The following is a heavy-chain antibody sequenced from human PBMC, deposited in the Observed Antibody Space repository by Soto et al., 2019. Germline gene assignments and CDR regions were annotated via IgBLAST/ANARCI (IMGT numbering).Heavy chain of an antibody. D-gene: IGHD1-26*01. CDR3: AIRRAYRNSWYYFDS. V-gene: IGHV1-69-2*01. J-gene: IGHJ4*02. CDR1: GYTFTDNY. CDR2: VDPEDGQT. Sequence: ASVKVSCKVSGYTFTDNYIHWVQQVPGKGLEWMGLVDPEDGQTAYAEKFQGRVTLSADTSTDTAYMQLSGLKSEDTAVYYCAIRRAYRNSWYYFDSWGQGTLVTVSP.